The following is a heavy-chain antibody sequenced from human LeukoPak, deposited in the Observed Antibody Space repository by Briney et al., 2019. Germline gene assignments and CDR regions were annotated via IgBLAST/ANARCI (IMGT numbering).Heavy chain of an antibody. CDR3: ARTTEAHSWRTRYYDYYMDV. V-gene: IGHV4-59*01. Sequence: PSETLSLTCTVPGGSISSYYWSWIRQPPGEGLEWIGYIYYSGSTNYNPSLKSRVTISVDTSKNQFSLKLSSVTAADTAVYYCARTTEAHSWRTRYYDYYMDVWGKGTTVTVSS. J-gene: IGHJ6*03. CDR1: GGSISSYY. D-gene: IGHD6-13*01. CDR2: IYYSGST.